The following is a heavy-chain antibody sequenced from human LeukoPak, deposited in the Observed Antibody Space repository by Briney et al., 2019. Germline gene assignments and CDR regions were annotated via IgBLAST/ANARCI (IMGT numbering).Heavy chain of an antibody. CDR1: GYIFTGYS. D-gene: IGHD3-10*01. Sequence: ASVKVSCKASGYIFTGYSMHWVRQAPGQGLEWMGWINPNSGGTKYAQKFQGRVTMTRDTSISTAYMELSRLRSDDTAVYYCARDKGYGSGSLYAMDVWGQGTTVTVS. CDR2: INPNSGGT. CDR3: ARDKGYGSGSLYAMDV. J-gene: IGHJ6*02. V-gene: IGHV1-2*02.